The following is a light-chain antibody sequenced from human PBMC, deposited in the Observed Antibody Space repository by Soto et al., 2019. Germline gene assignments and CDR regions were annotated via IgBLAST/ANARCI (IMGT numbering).Light chain of an antibody. CDR1: SGHSSYD. J-gene: IGLJ3*02. CDR3: QTWDTAMGV. Sequence: QSVLTQSPSASASLGASVKLTCTLSSGHSSYDIAWHQQQPEKGPRYLMKLNSDGSYSKGDGIPGRFSGSSSGAERYLTISSLQSEDEADYYCQTWDTAMGVFGGGTHLTVL. V-gene: IGLV4-69*01. CDR2: LNSDGSY.